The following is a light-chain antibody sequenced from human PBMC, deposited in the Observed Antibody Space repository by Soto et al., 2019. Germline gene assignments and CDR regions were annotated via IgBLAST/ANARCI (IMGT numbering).Light chain of an antibody. Sequence: QTVVTQEPSFSVSPGGTVTLTCGLSSGSVSTNYYPSWYQQTPGQAPRTLIYGTNTRSSGVPDRFSGSILGNKAALTIAGAQADDESDYYCVLYMGSGISVLGGGTKLTVL. V-gene: IGLV8-61*01. J-gene: IGLJ2*01. CDR1: SGSVSTNYY. CDR3: VLYMGSGISV. CDR2: GTN.